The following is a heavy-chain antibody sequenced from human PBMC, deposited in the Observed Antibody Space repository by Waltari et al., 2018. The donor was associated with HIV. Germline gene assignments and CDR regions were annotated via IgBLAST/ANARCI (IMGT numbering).Heavy chain of an antibody. V-gene: IGHV4-34*01. D-gene: IGHD4-17*01. J-gene: IGHJ3*02. CDR2: INHSGST. Sequence: QVQLQQWGAGLLKPSETLSLTCAVYGGSFSGYYWSWIRQPPGKGLEWIGEINHSGSTNYNPSLKSRVTISVDTSKNQFSLKLSSVTAADTAVYYCARGPYYGGNPDDAFDIWGQGTMVTVSS. CDR3: ARGPYYGGNPDDAFDI. CDR1: GGSFSGYY.